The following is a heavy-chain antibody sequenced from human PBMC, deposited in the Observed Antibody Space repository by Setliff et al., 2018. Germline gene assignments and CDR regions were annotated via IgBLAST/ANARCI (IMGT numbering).Heavy chain of an antibody. Sequence: PGGSLRLSCAASGFTSNTYAMSWVRQPPGKGLEWVSSISDTAIGIYYAGSVRGRFTISRDNSKKTLFLQMNSLRVEDTAIYYCAKDVVGYSSTWPKRDYFDYWGQGTLVTVSS. CDR3: AKDVVGYSSTWPKRDYFDY. V-gene: IGHV3-23*01. J-gene: IGHJ4*02. CDR1: GFTSNTYA. D-gene: IGHD6-13*01. CDR2: ISDTAIGI.